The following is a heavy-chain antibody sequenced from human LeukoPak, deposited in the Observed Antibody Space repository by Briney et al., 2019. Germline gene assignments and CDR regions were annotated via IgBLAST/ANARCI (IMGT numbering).Heavy chain of an antibody. J-gene: IGHJ4*02. CDR1: GYTLTELS. Sequence: ASVTVSFTVSGYTLTELSMHWVRQAPGKGLEWMGGFDPEDGETIYAQKFQGRVTMTEDTSTDTAYMELSSLRSEDTAVYYCATVPLGRSGGSWLDYWGQGTLVTVSS. CDR2: FDPEDGET. D-gene: IGHD2-15*01. CDR3: ATVPLGRSGGSWLDY. V-gene: IGHV1-24*01.